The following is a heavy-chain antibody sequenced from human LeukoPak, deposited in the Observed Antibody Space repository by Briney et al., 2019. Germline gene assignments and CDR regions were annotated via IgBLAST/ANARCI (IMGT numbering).Heavy chain of an antibody. D-gene: IGHD1-7*01. V-gene: IGHV3-23*01. Sequence: GGSLRLSCAASGFTFSSYAMSWVRQAPGKGLEWVSAISGSGGSTYYADSVKGRFTTSRDNSKNTLYLQMNSLRAEDTAVYYCAKGWNYVRAAETFDYWGQGTLVTVSS. J-gene: IGHJ4*02. CDR1: GFTFSSYA. CDR2: ISGSGGST. CDR3: AKGWNYVRAAETFDY.